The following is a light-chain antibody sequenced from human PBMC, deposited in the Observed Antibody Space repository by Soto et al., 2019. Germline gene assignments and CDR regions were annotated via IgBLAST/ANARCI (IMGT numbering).Light chain of an antibody. V-gene: IGKV2-28*01. J-gene: IGKJ3*01. CDR3: MQALQTPLT. CDR2: LGS. Sequence: DIVLTQSPLSLPVTPGEPASISCRSSQSLLLHNGYTYLDWYLQKPGQSPQLLIYLGSNRASGVPDRFSGSGSGTDFTLKISRVEAEDVGIYYCMQALQTPLTFGPGTKVEIK. CDR1: QSLLLHNGYTY.